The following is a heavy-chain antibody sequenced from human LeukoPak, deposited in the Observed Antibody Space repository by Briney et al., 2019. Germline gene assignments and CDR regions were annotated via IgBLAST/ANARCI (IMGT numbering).Heavy chain of an antibody. D-gene: IGHD6-19*01. J-gene: IGHJ6*02. CDR1: GYRLTSHY. V-gene: IGHV1-46*01. Sequence: ASVKVSCKASGYRLTSHYIHWLRQAPGQGLEWMGIINPGGGSTDYAQKFQGRVTMTRDASTSTVYVGLSSLRFEDTAVYYCARDWGIEGRDIPVAGRSDYYFGLDVWGQGTTVTVSS. CDR3: ARDWGIEGRDIPVAGRSDYYFGLDV. CDR2: INPGGGST.